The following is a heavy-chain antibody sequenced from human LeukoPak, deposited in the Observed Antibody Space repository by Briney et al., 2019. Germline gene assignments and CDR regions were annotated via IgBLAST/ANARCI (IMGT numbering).Heavy chain of an antibody. CDR3: ARDIEDGSGGPRFDY. CDR2: IYYSGST. CDR1: GGSISSYY. D-gene: IGHD3-10*01. V-gene: IGHV4-59*01. J-gene: IGHJ4*02. Sequence: SETLSLTCTVSGGSISSYYWSWIRQPPGKGLEWIGYIYYSGSTNYNPSLKSRVTISVDTSKNQFSLKLSSVTAADTAVYYCARDIEDGSGGPRFDYWGQGTLVTVSS.